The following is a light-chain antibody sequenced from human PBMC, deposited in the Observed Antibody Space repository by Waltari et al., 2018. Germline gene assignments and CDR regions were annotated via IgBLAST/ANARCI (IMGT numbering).Light chain of an antibody. J-gene: IGKJ4*01. CDR3: QQRSNWPT. Sequence: EIVLTQSPATLSLSPGERATLSCRASQSVSSYLAWYQQKPGPAPRLLIDDASNRATGIPARFSGSGSGTDCTLTISSLEPEDFAVYYCQQRSNWPTFGGGTKVEIK. CDR2: DAS. CDR1: QSVSSY. V-gene: IGKV3-11*01.